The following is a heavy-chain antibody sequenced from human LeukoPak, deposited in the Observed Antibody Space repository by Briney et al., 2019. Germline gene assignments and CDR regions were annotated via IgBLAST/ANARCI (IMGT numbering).Heavy chain of an antibody. CDR2: IIPIFGTA. V-gene: IGHV1-69*13. D-gene: IGHD6-13*01. CDR3: ATDFRFGSSPFIGY. CDR1: GGTFSSYA. Sequence: ASVKVSCKASGGTFSSYAISWVRQAPGQGLEWMGGIIPIFGTANYAQKFQGRVTITADESTSTAYMELSSLRSEDTAVYYCATDFRFGSSPFIGYWGQGTLVTVSS. J-gene: IGHJ4*02.